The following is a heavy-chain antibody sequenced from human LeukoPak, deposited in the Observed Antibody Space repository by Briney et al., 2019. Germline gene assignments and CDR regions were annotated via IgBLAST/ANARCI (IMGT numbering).Heavy chain of an antibody. Sequence: GGSLRLSCAASGYTFSSYAVHWVRQAPGKGLEWVAVISFDGSNKYYADSVKGRFTISRDNSKSTVHLQMDSLRVDDTAVYYCAKVATPNTLDALDIWGQGTLVTVSS. CDR2: ISFDGSNK. V-gene: IGHV3-30-3*02. D-gene: IGHD1/OR15-1a*01. CDR3: AKVATPNTLDALDI. CDR1: GYTFSSYA. J-gene: IGHJ3*02.